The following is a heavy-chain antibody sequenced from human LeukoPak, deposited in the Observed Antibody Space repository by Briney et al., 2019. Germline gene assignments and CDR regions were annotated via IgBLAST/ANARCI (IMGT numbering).Heavy chain of an antibody. V-gene: IGHV3-33*01. CDR3: ARDPPYGDYYYYYGMDV. CDR2: IWYDGSNK. Sequence: GGSLRLSCAASGFTFSSYGMHWVRQAPGKGLEWVAVIWYDGSNKYYADSVKGRFTISRDNSKNTLYLQMNSLRAGDTAVYYCARDPPYGDYYYYYGMDVWGQGTTVTVSS. CDR1: GFTFSSYG. J-gene: IGHJ6*02. D-gene: IGHD4-17*01.